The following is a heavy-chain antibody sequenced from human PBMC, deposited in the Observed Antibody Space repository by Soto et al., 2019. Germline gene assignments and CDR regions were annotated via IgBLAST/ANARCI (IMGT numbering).Heavy chain of an antibody. CDR1: GYDFTAYD. Sequence: PVASVKVSCKASGYDFTAYDINWVRQASGQGLEWMGWMNPINGATGSARRFQGRVSMTRNTATATAYLELTSLRSDDSAVYYCGRGPSPRAPAGGTPYYYAMDVWGQGTTVTVSS. CDR2: MNPINGAT. J-gene: IGHJ6*02. V-gene: IGHV1-8*02. D-gene: IGHD6-13*01. CDR3: GRGPSPRAPAGGTPYYYAMDV.